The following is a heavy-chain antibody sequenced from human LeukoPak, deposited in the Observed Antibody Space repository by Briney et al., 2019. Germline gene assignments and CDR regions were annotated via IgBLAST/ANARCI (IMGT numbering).Heavy chain of an antibody. CDR3: ARFDHVWETHGMDAFDL. Sequence: KPSETLSLTCAVSGYSISRGYSWGWIRQPPGMGLEWIGNMYHSESTHYNPSLKSRVTISADTSKNQFSPKLSSVTAADTAVYYCARFDHVWETHGMDAFDLWGQGTMVTVSS. D-gene: IGHD3-16*01. CDR1: GYSISRGYS. V-gene: IGHV4-38-2*01. J-gene: IGHJ3*01. CDR2: MYHSEST.